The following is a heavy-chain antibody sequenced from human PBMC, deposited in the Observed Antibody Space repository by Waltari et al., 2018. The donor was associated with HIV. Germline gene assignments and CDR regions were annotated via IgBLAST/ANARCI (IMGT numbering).Heavy chain of an antibody. J-gene: IGHJ5*02. CDR3: AGAPNGDFSWLDP. V-gene: IGHV4-39*07. Sequence: QLQLQESGPGLVKPSETLSLTCTVSGGSVTSSTYYWGWIRQAPGRGLEWIGAISYSGSAYYNPSLESRVTISLDTSKNQCSLKLQSVTAADTAVYYCAGAPNGDFSWLDPWGQGTLVTVSS. CDR1: GGSVTSSTYY. CDR2: ISYSGSA. D-gene: IGHD4-17*01.